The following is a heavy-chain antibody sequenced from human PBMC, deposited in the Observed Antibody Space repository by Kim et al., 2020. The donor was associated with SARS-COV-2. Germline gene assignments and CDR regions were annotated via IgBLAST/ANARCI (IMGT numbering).Heavy chain of an antibody. Sequence: GGSLRLSCAASGFTFSSYEMNWVRQAPGKGLEWVSYISSSGSTIYYADSVKGRFTISRDNAKNSLYLQMNSLRAEDTAVYYCARDQAVAGFDFWGQGTLVTVSS. D-gene: IGHD6-19*01. CDR3: ARDQAVAGFDF. V-gene: IGHV3-48*03. CDR2: ISSSGSTI. CDR1: GFTFSSYE. J-gene: IGHJ4*02.